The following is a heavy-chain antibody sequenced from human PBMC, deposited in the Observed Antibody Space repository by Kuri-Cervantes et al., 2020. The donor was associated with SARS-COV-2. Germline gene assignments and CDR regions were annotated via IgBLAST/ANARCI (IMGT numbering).Heavy chain of an antibody. J-gene: IGHJ6*02. CDR3: AGVSSSDSDGYFYYYGMDV. CDR1: GDTFTSYV. CDR2: IIPMSGTA. Sequence: SVKVSCKASGDTFTSYVITWVRQAPGQGLEWMGGIIPMSGTANYAQKFQGRVTITADESTNTAYMELSSLRFEDTAVYYCAGVSSSDSDGYFYYYGMDVWGQGTTVTVSS. D-gene: IGHD2/OR15-2a*01. V-gene: IGHV1-69*13.